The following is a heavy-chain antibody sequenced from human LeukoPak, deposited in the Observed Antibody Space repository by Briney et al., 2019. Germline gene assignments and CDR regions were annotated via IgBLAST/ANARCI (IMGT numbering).Heavy chain of an antibody. CDR3: ARVKMATITGDAFDI. CDR1: GYTFTSYY. Sequence: ASVKVSCKASGYTFTSYYMHWVRQAPGQGLEWMGIINPSGGSTSYAQKFPGRVTMTRDMSTSTVYMELSSLRSEDTAVYYCARVKMATITGDAFDIWGQGTMVTVSS. J-gene: IGHJ3*02. D-gene: IGHD5-24*01. CDR2: INPSGGST. V-gene: IGHV1-46*01.